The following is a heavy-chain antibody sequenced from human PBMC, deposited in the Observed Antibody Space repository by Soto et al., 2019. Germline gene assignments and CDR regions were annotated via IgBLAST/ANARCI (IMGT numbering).Heavy chain of an antibody. V-gene: IGHV3-30-3*01. CDR1: GFTFSSYA. J-gene: IGHJ6*02. Sequence: GGSLRLSCAASGFTFSSYAMHWVRQAPGKGLEWVAVISYDGSNKYYADSVKGRFTISRDNSKNTLYLQMNSLRAEDTAVYYCARALSVPSGAWYYYYGMDVWGQGTTVTVSS. CDR2: ISYDGSNK. CDR3: ARALSVPSGAWYYYYGMDV. D-gene: IGHD1-26*01.